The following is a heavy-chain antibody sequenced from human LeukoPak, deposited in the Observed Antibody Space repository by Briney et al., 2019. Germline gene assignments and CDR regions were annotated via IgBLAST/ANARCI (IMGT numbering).Heavy chain of an antibody. CDR2: ISAYNGNT. D-gene: IGHD6-13*01. J-gene: IGHJ4*02. V-gene: IGHV1-18*01. Sequence: ASVKVSCKASGYTFTSYGISWVRQAPGQGLEWMGWISAYNGNTNYAQKLQGRVTMTTDTSTSTAYMEMRSLRSDDTAVYSCARDSPRGSSSWYEVPHFDYWGQGTLVTVSS. CDR3: ARDSPRGSSSWYEVPHFDY. CDR1: GYTFTSYG.